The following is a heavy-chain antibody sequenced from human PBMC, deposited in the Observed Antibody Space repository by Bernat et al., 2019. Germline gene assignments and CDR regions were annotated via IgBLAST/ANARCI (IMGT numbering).Heavy chain of an antibody. D-gene: IGHD1-20*01. CDR2: IYYSGNT. CDR3: ARPITGILTAPFDY. CDR1: GGSISSSNYY. V-gene: IGHV4-39*01. J-gene: IGHJ4*02. Sequence: QLQLQESGPGLVKPSETLSLTYTVSGGSISSSNYYWGWIRQPPGKGLEWIGSIYYSGNTYYNPSLKSRVTISVDTSKNQFSLKLTSVTAADTAVYYCARPITGILTAPFDYWGQGALVTVSS.